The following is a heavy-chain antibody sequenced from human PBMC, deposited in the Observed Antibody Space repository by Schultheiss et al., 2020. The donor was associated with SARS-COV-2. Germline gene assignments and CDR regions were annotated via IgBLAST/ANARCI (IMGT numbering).Heavy chain of an antibody. J-gene: IGHJ5*02. Sequence: ASVKVSCKASGGTFSSYAISWVRQAPGQGLEWMGWINPNSGGTNYAQKFQGWVTMTRDTSTSTVYMELSSLRSEDTAVYYCARDMGIAARPSCWFDPWGQGTLVTVSS. CDR3: ARDMGIAARPSCWFDP. CDR1: GGTFSSYA. V-gene: IGHV1-2*04. CDR2: INPNSGGT. D-gene: IGHD6-6*01.